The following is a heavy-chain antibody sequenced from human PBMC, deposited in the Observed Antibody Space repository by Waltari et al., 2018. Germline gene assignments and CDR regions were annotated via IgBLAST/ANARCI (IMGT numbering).Heavy chain of an antibody. D-gene: IGHD3-16*01. CDR2: INTNTENP. V-gene: IGHV7-4-1*02. CDR3: ARELLGGGAFDS. Sequence: QVQLVQSGYELKKPGASVQVYCKASGYTFTSHAMNLVRQAPGQGLEFMGWINTNTENPFYAQGFTGRFVFSLDTSASTAYMEINSLKAEDTAVYYCARELLGGGAFDSWGQGTLVTVSS. CDR1: GYTFTSHA. J-gene: IGHJ4*02.